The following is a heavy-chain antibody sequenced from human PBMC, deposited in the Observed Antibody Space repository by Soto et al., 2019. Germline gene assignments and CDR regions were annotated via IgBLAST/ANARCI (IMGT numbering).Heavy chain of an antibody. D-gene: IGHD3-3*01. V-gene: IGHV2-26*01. CDR1: GFSLSNARMG. CDR3: ARDDPKEGYYYGMDV. Sequence: QVTLKVSGPVLVKPTETLTLTCTVSGFSLSNARMGVSWIRQPPGKALEWLAHIFSNDEKSYSKSLKSRLTISKDTSKSQVVLTMTNMDPVDTATYYCARDDPKEGYYYGMDVWGQGTTVTVSS. J-gene: IGHJ6*02. CDR2: IFSNDEK.